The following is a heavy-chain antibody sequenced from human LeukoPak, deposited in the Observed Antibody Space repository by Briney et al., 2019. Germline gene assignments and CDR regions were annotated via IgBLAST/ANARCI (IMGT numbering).Heavy chain of an antibody. CDR3: AKGAGGFSYYNWFDP. CDR2: IYYSGTT. CDR1: GGSISSSPYY. Sequence: SSETLSLTCTVSGGSISSSPYYWGWIRQPPGKGLEWIGSIYYSGTTHYSPSLESRVTISVDTSKNQFSLKLASVTAADTAIYYCAKGAGGFSYYNWFDPWGQGTLVTVSS. J-gene: IGHJ5*02. D-gene: IGHD5-18*01. V-gene: IGHV4-39*07.